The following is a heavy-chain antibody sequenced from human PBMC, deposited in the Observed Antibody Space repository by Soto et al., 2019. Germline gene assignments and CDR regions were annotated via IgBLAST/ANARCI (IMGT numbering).Heavy chain of an antibody. J-gene: IGHJ4*02. CDR2: IYHSGTT. Sequence: PAGTXSLTCAVSGLSISSSNLCSGFRQPPGKGLEWIGEIYHSGTTNYNPSLKSRVNISVDKSKNQLYVELDSVTAAETAVYYCPARRDGKTTLESWGKGTLVT. CDR3: PARRDGKTTLES. CDR1: GLSISSSNL. D-gene: IGHD1-1*01. V-gene: IGHV4-4*02.